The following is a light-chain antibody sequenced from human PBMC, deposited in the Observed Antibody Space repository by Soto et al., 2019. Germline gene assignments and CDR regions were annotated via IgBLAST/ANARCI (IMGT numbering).Light chain of an antibody. CDR2: DAS. CDR3: QQRSNWPMST. J-gene: IGKJ5*01. Sequence: EIVLTQSPATLSLSPGERATLSCRVSQGVSSSLAWYQQKPGQAPRLLIYDASNRATGIPARFSGSGSGTDFTLTISSLEPEDFAVYYRQQRSNWPMSTFGQGTRLEIK. CDR1: QGVSSS. V-gene: IGKV3-11*01.